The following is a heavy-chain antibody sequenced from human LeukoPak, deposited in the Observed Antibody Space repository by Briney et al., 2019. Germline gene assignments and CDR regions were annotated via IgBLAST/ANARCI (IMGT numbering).Heavy chain of an antibody. CDR1: GGSISSYY. CDR2: IYYSGST. Sequence: PSETLSLTCTVSGGSISSYYWSWIRQPPGKGLEWIGYIYYSGSTYYNPSLKSRVTISVDTSKNQFSLKLSSVTATDTAVYYCARQDYDILTGYYPFDYWGQGTLVTVSS. D-gene: IGHD3-9*01. J-gene: IGHJ4*02. V-gene: IGHV4-59*08. CDR3: ARQDYDILTGYYPFDY.